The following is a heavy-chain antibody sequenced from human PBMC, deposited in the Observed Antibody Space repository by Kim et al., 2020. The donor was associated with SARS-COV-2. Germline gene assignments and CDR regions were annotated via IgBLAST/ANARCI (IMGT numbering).Heavy chain of an antibody. V-gene: IGHV4-31*03. J-gene: IGHJ4*02. CDR1: GGSISSGGYY. Sequence: SETLSLTCTVSGGSISSGGYYWSWIRQHPGKGLEWIGYIYYSGSTYYNPSLKSRVTISVDTSKNQFSLKLSSVTAADTAVYYCARGPFNLIIAVAAPPDYWGQGTLVTVSS. D-gene: IGHD6-19*01. CDR3: ARGPFNLIIAVAAPPDY. CDR2: IYYSGST.